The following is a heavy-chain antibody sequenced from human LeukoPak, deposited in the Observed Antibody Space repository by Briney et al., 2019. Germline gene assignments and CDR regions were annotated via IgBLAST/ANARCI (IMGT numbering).Heavy chain of an antibody. CDR1: GFTFSNYN. V-gene: IGHV3-21*04. CDR2: ISRSGGST. CDR3: ARDGTHYYDSSGYDAFDI. D-gene: IGHD3-22*01. Sequence: GGSLRLSCVGFGFTFSNYNLNWVRQAPGKGLEWVSSISRSGGSTYYAESVKGRLTISRDNAESSVYLQMNSLRAEDTAVYYCARDGTHYYDSSGYDAFDIWGQGTMVTVSS. J-gene: IGHJ3*02.